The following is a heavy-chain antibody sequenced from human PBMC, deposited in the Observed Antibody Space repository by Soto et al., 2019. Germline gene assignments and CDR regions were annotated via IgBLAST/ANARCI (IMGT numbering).Heavy chain of an antibody. D-gene: IGHD2-15*01. Sequence: PGGSLRLSCAASGFTFEDYAMHWVRQAPGKGLGWVSGISWNSGSIGYVDSVKGRFTISRDNAKNSLYLQMNSLRAEDTALYYCARAGYCSGGSCPPSYYGMDAWGQGNTVTAAS. J-gene: IGHJ6*02. CDR1: GFTFEDYA. CDR2: ISWNSGSI. CDR3: ARAGYCSGGSCPPSYYGMDA. V-gene: IGHV3-9*01.